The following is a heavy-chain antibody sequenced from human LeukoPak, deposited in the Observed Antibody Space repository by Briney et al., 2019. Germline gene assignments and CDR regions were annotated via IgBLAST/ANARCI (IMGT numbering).Heavy chain of an antibody. CDR1: GYTFTSYD. V-gene: IGHV1-8*01. Sequence: PWASVKVSCKASGYTFTSYDINWVRQATGQGPEWMGWMNPNSGNTGYAQKFQGRVTMTRNTSISTAYMELSSLRSEDAAVYYCARATRAGRGGFLAFDPWGQGTLVTVSS. J-gene: IGHJ5*02. CDR3: ARATRAGRGGFLAFDP. D-gene: IGHD3-3*01. CDR2: MNPNSGNT.